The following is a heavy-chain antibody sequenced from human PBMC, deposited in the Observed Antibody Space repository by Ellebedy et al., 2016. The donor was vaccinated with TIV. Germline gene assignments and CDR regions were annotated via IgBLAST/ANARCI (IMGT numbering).Heavy chain of an antibody. V-gene: IGHV1-3*01. J-gene: IGHJ6*02. Sequence: ASVKVSCKASGYTFTSYAMHWVRQAPGQRLEWMGWINAGNGNTKYSQKFQGRVTITRDTSASTTYMELSSLRSEDTAAYYCARVRNYYDSRGYFQKSYGMDVWGQGTPVTVFS. CDR2: INAGNGNT. CDR3: ARVRNYYDSRGYFQKSYGMDV. CDR1: GYTFTSYA. D-gene: IGHD3-22*01.